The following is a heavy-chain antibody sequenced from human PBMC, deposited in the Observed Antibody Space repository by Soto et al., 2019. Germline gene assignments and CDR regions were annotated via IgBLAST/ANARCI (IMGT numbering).Heavy chain of an antibody. Sequence: GASVKVSCKASGGTFSSYTISWVRQAPGQGLEWMGGIIPIFGTANYAQKFQGRVTITADESTSTAYMELNSLRAEDTALYYCAKDIDIAVTNSFDYWAQGTQVTVSS. J-gene: IGHJ4*02. D-gene: IGHD6-19*01. CDR1: GGTFSSYT. V-gene: IGHV1-69*13. CDR2: IIPIFGTA. CDR3: AKDIDIAVTNSFDY.